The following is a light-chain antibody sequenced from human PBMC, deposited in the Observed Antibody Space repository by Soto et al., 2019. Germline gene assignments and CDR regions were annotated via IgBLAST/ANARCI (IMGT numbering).Light chain of an antibody. CDR2: DDD. V-gene: IGLV1-51*01. J-gene: IGLJ1*01. CDR3: GSWDSSLSAYV. CDR1: SSNIGGNS. Sequence: QSLLTQSRSIPATPGQRITISCSGSSSNIGGNSVSWYQQLPGTAPKLLIYDDDKRPSGIPDRFSGSKSGTSATLGITGFQTGDEADYYCGSWDSSLSAYVFGTGTKVTVL.